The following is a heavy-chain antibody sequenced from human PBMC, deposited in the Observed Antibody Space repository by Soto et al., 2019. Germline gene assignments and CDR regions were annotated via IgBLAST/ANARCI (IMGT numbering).Heavy chain of an antibody. CDR1: GFTFSSYS. V-gene: IGHV3-21*01. Sequence: GGSLRLSCAASGFTFSSYSMNWVRQAPGKGLEWVSSISSSSSYIYYADSVKGRFTISRDNAKNSLYLQMNSLRAEDTAVYYCARATGYSYGGFDYWGQGTLVTVSS. D-gene: IGHD5-18*01. CDR2: ISSSSSYI. J-gene: IGHJ4*02. CDR3: ARATGYSYGGFDY.